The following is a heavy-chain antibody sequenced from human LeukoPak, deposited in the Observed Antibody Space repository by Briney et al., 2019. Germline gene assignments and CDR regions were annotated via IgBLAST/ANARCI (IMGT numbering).Heavy chain of an antibody. V-gene: IGHV4-34*01. CDR1: GGSFSGYY. Sequence: SETLSLTCAVYGGSFSGYYWSWIRQPPGKGLEWLGEINHSGSTNYNPSLKSRVTISVDTSKNQFSLKLSSVTAADTAVYYCARGSSSWQPTTSYFDYWGQGTLVTVSS. CDR3: ARGSSSWQPTTSYFDY. CDR2: INHSGST. J-gene: IGHJ4*02. D-gene: IGHD6-13*01.